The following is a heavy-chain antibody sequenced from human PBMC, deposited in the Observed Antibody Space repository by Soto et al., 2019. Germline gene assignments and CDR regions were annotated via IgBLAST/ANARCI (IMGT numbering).Heavy chain of an antibody. CDR2: INHSGST. D-gene: IGHD3-10*01. CDR3: ARGRRITMIRGVGGFDP. Sequence: SETLSLTCAVYGGSFSGYYWSWIRQPPGKGLEWIGEINHSGSTNYNPSLKSRVTISVDTSKNQFSLKLSSVTAADTAVYSCARGRRITMIRGVGGFDPWGQGTLVTVSS. V-gene: IGHV4-34*01. J-gene: IGHJ5*02. CDR1: GGSFSGYY.